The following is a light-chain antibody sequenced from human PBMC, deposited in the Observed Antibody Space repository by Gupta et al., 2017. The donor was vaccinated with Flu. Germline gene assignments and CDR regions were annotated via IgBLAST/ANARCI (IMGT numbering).Light chain of an antibody. CDR1: QSISTW. Sequence: EIEMTQSPSTLSASVGDRVTITCRASQSISTWLAWYQQKPGKAPNLLIYKASNLKSGVPSRFSGSGSGTEFSLTITSLQPDDFVTYYCQQYSAFPYSFGQGTKLEIK. V-gene: IGKV1-5*03. CDR2: KAS. J-gene: IGKJ2*03. CDR3: QQYSAFPYS.